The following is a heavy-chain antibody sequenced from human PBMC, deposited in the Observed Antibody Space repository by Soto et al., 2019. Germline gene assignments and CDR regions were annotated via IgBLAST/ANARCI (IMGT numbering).Heavy chain of an antibody. CDR2: IYHSGST. CDR3: ARGPGEWLVRGFVDY. J-gene: IGHJ4*02. Sequence: SETLSLTWAVSGGSISSSNWWSWVRQPPGKGLEWIGEIYHSGSTNYNPSLKSRVTISVDKSKNQFSLKLSSVTAADTAVYYCARGPGEWLVRGFVDYWGQGTLVTVSS. D-gene: IGHD6-19*01. V-gene: IGHV4-4*02. CDR1: GGSISSSNW.